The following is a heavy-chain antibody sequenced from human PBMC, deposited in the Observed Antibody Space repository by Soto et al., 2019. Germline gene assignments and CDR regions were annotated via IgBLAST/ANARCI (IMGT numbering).Heavy chain of an antibody. V-gene: IGHV4-59*08. J-gene: IGHJ4*02. CDR3: ARLPQYYDFWSGYYTTTYFDY. D-gene: IGHD3-3*01. CDR1: GGSISSYY. CDR2: IYYSGST. Sequence: SETLSLTCTVSGGSISSYYWSWIRQPPGKGLEWIGYIYYSGSTNYNPSLKSRVTISVDTSKNQFSLKLSSVTAADTAVYYCARLPQYYDFWSGYYTTTYFDYWGQGTLVTVSS.